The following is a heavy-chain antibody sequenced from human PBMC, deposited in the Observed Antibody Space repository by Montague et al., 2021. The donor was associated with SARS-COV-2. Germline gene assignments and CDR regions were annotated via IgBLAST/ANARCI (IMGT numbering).Heavy chain of an antibody. CDR2: IYYSGST. D-gene: IGHD3-22*01. CDR3: ARRSITMRVVAPFDY. CDR1: GGSISSSSYY. Sequence: SETLSLTCTVSGGSISSSSYYWGWIRQPPGKGLEWIGSIYYSGSTYYNPSLKSRVTISVDTSKNQFSLKLSSVTAADTAVYYCARRSITMRVVAPFDYWGQGTLVTVSS. V-gene: IGHV4-39*01. J-gene: IGHJ4*02.